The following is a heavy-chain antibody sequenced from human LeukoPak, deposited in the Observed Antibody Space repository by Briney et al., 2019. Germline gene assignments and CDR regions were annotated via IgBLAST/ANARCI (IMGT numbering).Heavy chain of an antibody. CDR3: AKDQDVGYYDSSGYYDY. V-gene: IGHV3-23*01. D-gene: IGHD3-22*01. CDR1: GFTFSSYA. J-gene: IGHJ4*02. Sequence: GGSLRLSCAASGFTFSSYAMSWVRQAPVKGLEWVSAISGSGGSTYPADSVKGRFTISRDNSKNTLYLQMNNLRAEDTAVYYCAKDQDVGYYDSSGYYDYWGQGTLVTVSS. CDR2: ISGSGGST.